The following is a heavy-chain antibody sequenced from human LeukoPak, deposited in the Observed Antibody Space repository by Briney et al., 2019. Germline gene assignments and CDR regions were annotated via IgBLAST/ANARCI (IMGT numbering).Heavy chain of an antibody. CDR1: GYTFTSYD. D-gene: IGHD3-3*01. V-gene: IGHV1-8*01. CDR3: ARGVPYDFWSGYLYYYMDV. CDR2: TNPNSGNT. J-gene: IGHJ6*03. Sequence: ASVKVSCKASGYTFTSYDINWVRQATGQGLEWMGWTNPNSGNTGYAQKFQGRVTMTRNTSISTAYMELSSLRSEDTAVYYCARGVPYDFWSGYLYYYMDVWGKGTTVTVSS.